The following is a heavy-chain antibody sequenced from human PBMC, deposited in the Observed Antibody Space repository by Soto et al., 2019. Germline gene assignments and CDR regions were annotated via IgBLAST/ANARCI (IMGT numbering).Heavy chain of an antibody. J-gene: IGHJ4*02. CDR1: GFTFDDYT. D-gene: IGHD3-3*01. CDR3: AKDELEWLLYPNLFDY. Sequence: GSLRLSCAASGFTFDDYTMHWVRQAPGKGLEWVSLISWDGGSTYYADSVKGRFTISRDNSKNSLYLQMSSLRTEDTALYYCAKDELEWLLYPNLFDYWGQGTLVTVSS. V-gene: IGHV3-43*01. CDR2: ISWDGGST.